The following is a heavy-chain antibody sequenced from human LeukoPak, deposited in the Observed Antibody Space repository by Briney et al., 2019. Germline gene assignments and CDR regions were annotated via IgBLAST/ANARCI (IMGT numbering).Heavy chain of an antibody. CDR2: ISGWRSTT. J-gene: IGHJ3*02. CDR1: GFTFSSYS. Sequence: GGSLRLSCAASGFTFSSYSMNWVRQAPGKGLEWVSYISGWRSTTYYADSVKGRFTISRDNAKNSLYLQMNSLRAEDTAVYYCAVGVRASGSYQIWGHAFDIWGQGTMVSVSS. V-gene: IGHV3-48*01. D-gene: IGHD3-10*01. CDR3: AVGVRASGSYQIWGHAFDI.